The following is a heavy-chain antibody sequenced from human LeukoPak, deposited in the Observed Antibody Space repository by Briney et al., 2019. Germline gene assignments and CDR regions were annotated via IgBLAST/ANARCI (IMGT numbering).Heavy chain of an antibody. CDR2: MHTSGTT. Sequence: SETLSLTCTVSGGSFSSGSYYWSWIRQPAGKGLEWIGRMHTSGTTNYNPSLKSRVTISVDTSKNHFSLKLSSVTAADTAIYFCARGTSYDMDVWGKGTTVSVSS. D-gene: IGHD3-10*01. CDR1: GGSFSSGSYY. CDR3: ARGTSYDMDV. V-gene: IGHV4-61*02. J-gene: IGHJ6*03.